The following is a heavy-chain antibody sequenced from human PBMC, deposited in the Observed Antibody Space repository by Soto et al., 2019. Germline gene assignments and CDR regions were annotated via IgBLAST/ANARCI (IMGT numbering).Heavy chain of an antibody. CDR2: IDWDDDK. CDR1: GFSLSTSGMC. D-gene: IGHD6-13*01. CDR3: ARVPIAAAGRGTYDSYGMDV. J-gene: IGHJ6*02. Sequence: SGPTLVNPTQTLTLTCTFSGFSLSTSGMCVSWIRQPPGKALEWLALIDWDDDKYCSTSLKTRLTISKDTSKNQVVLTMTNMDPVDTATYYCARVPIAAAGRGTYDSYGMDVWGQGTTVTVSS. V-gene: IGHV2-70*01.